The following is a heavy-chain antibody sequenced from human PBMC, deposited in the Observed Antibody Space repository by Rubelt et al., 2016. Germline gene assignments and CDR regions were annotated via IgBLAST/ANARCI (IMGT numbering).Heavy chain of an antibody. D-gene: IGHD3-10*01. V-gene: IGHV3-30*07. J-gene: IGHJ3*01. Sequence: SYDGSNKYYADSVKGRFTISRDNSKNTLYLQMTSLRGEDTAVYYCARNMVRDVYAGFDLWGQGALVTVSS. CDR2: SYDGSNK. CDR3: ARNMVRDVYAGFDL.